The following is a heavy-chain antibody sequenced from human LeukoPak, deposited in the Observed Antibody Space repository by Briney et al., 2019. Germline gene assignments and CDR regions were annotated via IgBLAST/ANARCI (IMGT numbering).Heavy chain of an antibody. J-gene: IGHJ4*02. V-gene: IGHV3-74*01. CDR2: INSDGNRT. CDR1: GFTFSNYW. CDR3: ARPRGCGSSRCNNFDY. Sequence: GGSLRLSCAASGFTFSNYWMHWVRQAPGKGLVWVSRINSDGNRTNYADFVKGRFTISRDNAKNTLYVQINSLRAEDTAVYYCARPRGCGSSRCNNFDYWGQGTLVTVSS. D-gene: IGHD2-2*01.